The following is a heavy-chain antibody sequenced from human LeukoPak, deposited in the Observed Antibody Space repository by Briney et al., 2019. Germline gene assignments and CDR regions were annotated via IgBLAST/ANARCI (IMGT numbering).Heavy chain of an antibody. D-gene: IGHD3-10*02. CDR3: AELGITMIGGV. J-gene: IGHJ6*04. CDR1: GFTFTYYT. V-gene: IGHV3-48*04. CDR2: ISSSGSTI. Sequence: GGSLRLSCAASGFTFTYYTMNWVRQAPGKGLEWVSYISSSGSTIYYADSVKGRFTISRDNAKNSLYLQMNSLRAEDTAVYYCAELGITMIGGVWGKGTTVTISS.